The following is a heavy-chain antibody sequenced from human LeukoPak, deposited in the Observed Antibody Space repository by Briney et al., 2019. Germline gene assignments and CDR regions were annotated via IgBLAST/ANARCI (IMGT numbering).Heavy chain of an antibody. CDR1: GGSISSDY. CDR3: ARGHLWGALVY. Sequence: SETLSLTCTVSGGSISSDYWSWIRQSPGKGLEWTGYLYGSGTTSYNPSLKSRVTISLDTSKNQFSLKLSSVTAADTAVYYCARGHLWGALVYWGQGTLVTESS. CDR2: LYGSGTT. D-gene: IGHD3-10*01. J-gene: IGHJ4*02. V-gene: IGHV4-59*12.